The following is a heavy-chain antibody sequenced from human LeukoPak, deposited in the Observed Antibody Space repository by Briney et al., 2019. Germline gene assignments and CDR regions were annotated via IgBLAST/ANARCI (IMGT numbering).Heavy chain of an antibody. D-gene: IGHD3-22*01. J-gene: IGHJ4*02. CDR2: IYSGGST. CDR3: AKGGIGWYYYDSSGNFDY. V-gene: IGHV3-66*01. Sequence: PGGSLRLSCAASEFTVGSNYMTWVRQAPGKGLEWVSLIYSGGSTYYADSVKGRFTISRDNSKNTLYLQMNSLRAEDTAVYYCAKGGIGWYYYDSSGNFDYWGQGTLVTVSS. CDR1: EFTVGSNY.